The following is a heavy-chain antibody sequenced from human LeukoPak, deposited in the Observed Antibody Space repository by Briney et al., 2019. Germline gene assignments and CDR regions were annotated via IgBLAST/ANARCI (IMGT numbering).Heavy chain of an antibody. CDR3: ARPYYYDSRIDP. Sequence: PSETQSLTCTVSGGSLSSGDCYWSWIRQPPGKGLEWIGYTYYSGSTYYNPSLKSRATISVDTSKNQFSLKLTSVTAADTAVYYCARPYYYDSRIDPWGQGTLVTVSS. V-gene: IGHV4-30-4*01. J-gene: IGHJ5*02. CDR1: GGSLSSGDCY. CDR2: TYYSGST. D-gene: IGHD3-22*01.